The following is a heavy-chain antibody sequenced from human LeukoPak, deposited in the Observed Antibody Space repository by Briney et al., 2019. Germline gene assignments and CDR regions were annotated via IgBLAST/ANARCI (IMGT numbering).Heavy chain of an antibody. J-gene: IGHJ4*02. CDR3: VRGDWYFES. D-gene: IGHD2-21*01. V-gene: IGHV3-7*04. Sequence: PGGSLRLSCATSGFNFSDFRMTWVRQAPGKGLQWVANINRDGTEKHFLDSVEGRFTISRDNAKKPLYLLMNSLRPQDTAVYFCVRGDWYFESWGQGTLVTVSS. CDR2: INRDGTEK. CDR1: GFNFSDFR.